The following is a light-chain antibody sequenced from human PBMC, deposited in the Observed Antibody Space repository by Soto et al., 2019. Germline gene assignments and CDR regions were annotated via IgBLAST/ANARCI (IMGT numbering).Light chain of an antibody. J-gene: IGLJ3*02. CDR3: AVWDVSLKAWV. CDR1: SSDVGGYNY. Sequence: QSVLTQPRSVSGSPGQSVTISCTGTSSDVGGYNYVSWYQQHPGKAPKLMIYDVSKRPSGVPDRFSGSKSGNTASLTISGLQAEDEADYYCAVWDVSLKAWVFGGGTKVTVL. V-gene: IGLV2-11*01. CDR2: DVS.